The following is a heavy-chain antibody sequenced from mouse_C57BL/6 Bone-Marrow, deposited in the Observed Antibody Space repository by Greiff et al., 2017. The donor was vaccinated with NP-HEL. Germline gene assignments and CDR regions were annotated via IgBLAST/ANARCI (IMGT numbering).Heavy chain of an antibody. CDR2: IHPNSGST. V-gene: IGHV1-64*01. D-gene: IGHD2-1*01. CDR1: GYTFTSYW. J-gene: IGHJ3*01. Sequence: VQLQQPGAELVKPGASVKLSCKASGYTFTSYWMHWVKQRPGQGLEWIGMIHPNSGSTNYNEKFKSKATLTVDKSSSTAYMQLSSLTSEDSAVYYCARWGDYYPWFAYWGQGTLVTVSA. CDR3: ARWGDYYPWFAY.